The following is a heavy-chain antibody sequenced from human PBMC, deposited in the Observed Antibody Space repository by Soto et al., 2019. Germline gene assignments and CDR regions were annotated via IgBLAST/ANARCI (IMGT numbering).Heavy chain of an antibody. D-gene: IGHD5-12*01. CDR3: ASERVAEMATGGYFDN. CDR1: GGTFSDLA. J-gene: IGHJ4*02. V-gene: IGHV1-69*01. Sequence: QVHLVQSGAEVKKPGSSVKVSCKTSGGTFSDLAFSWVRQAPRQGLEWVGGIIPLFGTPNYAREFQGRVSISADESSNTVYMELRSLRSEDTAVYYCASERVAEMATGGYFDNWGQGTLVIVSS. CDR2: IIPLFGTP.